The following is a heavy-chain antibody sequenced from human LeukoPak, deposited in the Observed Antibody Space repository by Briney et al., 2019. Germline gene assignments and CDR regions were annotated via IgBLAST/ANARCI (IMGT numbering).Heavy chain of an antibody. V-gene: IGHV5-10-1*01. CDR3: ARYGSGPDS. CDR1: GYSFSNYW. Sequence: GESLKISCQGFGYSFSNYWITWVRQLLGKGLEWMGRIDPRDSQTNYSPSFQGHITISSDSSITTAYLEWSSLTVSDTATYYCARYGSGPDSWGQGTLVIVSS. CDR2: IDPRDSQT. D-gene: IGHD3-10*01. J-gene: IGHJ4*02.